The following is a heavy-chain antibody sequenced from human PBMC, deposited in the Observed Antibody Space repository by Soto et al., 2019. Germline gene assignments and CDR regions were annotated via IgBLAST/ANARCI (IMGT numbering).Heavy chain of an antibody. CDR3: ARGYYYDSSGYSRTFDY. CDR1: GFTFSSYS. D-gene: IGHD3-22*01. V-gene: IGHV3-48*02. Sequence: GGSLRLSCAASGFTFSSYSMNWVRQAPGKGLEWVSYISSSSSTIYYADSVKGRFTISRDNAKNSLYLQMNSLRDEDTAVYYCARGYYYDSSGYSRTFDYWGQGTLVTVSS. J-gene: IGHJ4*02. CDR2: ISSSSSTI.